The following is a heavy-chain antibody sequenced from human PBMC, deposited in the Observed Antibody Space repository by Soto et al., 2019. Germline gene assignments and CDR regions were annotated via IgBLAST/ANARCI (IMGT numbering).Heavy chain of an antibody. J-gene: IGHJ4*02. V-gene: IGHV3-23*01. CDR1: GFTLSIFA. CDR3: ARDEYYYASNGYYRFDQ. D-gene: IGHD3-22*01. CDR2: ISDRGGST. Sequence: GGSLRLACAAYGFTLSIFAMRWVRQAPGKGVEVVAVISDRGGSTDYAASVKGRFTISSENSNTTVYLQMNNLRAEDTAVYYCARDEYYYASNGYYRFDQWGQGTLVTVSS.